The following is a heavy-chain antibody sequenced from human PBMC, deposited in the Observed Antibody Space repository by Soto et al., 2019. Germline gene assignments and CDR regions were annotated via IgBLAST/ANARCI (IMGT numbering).Heavy chain of an antibody. CDR2: IYSGGST. D-gene: IGHD6-13*01. Sequence: EVQLVESGGGLVQPGGSLRLSCAASGFTVSSNYMSWVRQAPGKGLEWVSVIYSGGSTYYADSVKGRFTISRDNSKNTLYLQMNSLRAEDTAVYYCGRDLVAAAGTDAFDIWGQGTMVTVSS. J-gene: IGHJ3*02. V-gene: IGHV3-66*01. CDR1: GFTVSSNY. CDR3: GRDLVAAAGTDAFDI.